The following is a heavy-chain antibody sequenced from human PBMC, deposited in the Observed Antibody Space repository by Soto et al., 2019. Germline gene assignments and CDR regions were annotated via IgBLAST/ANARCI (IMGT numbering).Heavy chain of an antibody. V-gene: IGHV3-23*01. J-gene: IGHJ4*02. Sequence: EVQLLESGGGVVQPGGSLRLSCAASGFTFSSYAMSWVRQAPGKGLEWVSAISGSGGSTYYADSVKGRFTISRDNSKNTLYLQMNSLRAEDTAVYYCAKGDSSGWYRGGYYFDYWGQGTLVTVSS. CDR2: ISGSGGST. CDR3: AKGDSSGWYRGGYYFDY. D-gene: IGHD6-19*01. CDR1: GFTFSSYA.